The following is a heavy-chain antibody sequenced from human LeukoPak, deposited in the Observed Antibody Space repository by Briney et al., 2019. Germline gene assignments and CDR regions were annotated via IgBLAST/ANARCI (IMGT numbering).Heavy chain of an antibody. CDR1: GYTFTGYY. CDR2: INPNSGGT. CDR3: ARDHTVTYTFDP. D-gene: IGHD4-17*01. J-gene: IGHJ5*02. Sequence: ASVKVSCKASGYTFTGYYMHWVRQAPGQGLEWMGWINPNSGGTNYAQKFQGRVTMTRDTSISTAYMELSRLRSDDTAVYYCARDHTVTYTFDPWGQGTLVTVSS. V-gene: IGHV1-2*02.